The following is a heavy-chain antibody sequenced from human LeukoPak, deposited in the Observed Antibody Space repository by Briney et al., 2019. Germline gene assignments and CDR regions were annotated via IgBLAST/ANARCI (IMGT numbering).Heavy chain of an antibody. CDR2: ISSGSSTT. Sequence: GGSLRLSCVASGFTFSSYSMNWVRQAPGKGPEWVSYISSGSSTTYYVDSVKGRFTISRDNAKNSLYLQMNSLRDEDTAVYYCAGARTYYYAMDVWGQGTTVTVSS. CDR3: AGARTYYYAMDV. J-gene: IGHJ6*02. CDR1: GFTFSSYS. V-gene: IGHV3-48*02.